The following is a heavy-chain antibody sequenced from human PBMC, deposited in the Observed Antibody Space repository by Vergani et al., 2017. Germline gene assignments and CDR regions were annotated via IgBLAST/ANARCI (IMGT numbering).Heavy chain of an antibody. CDR1: GGTFSSYA. D-gene: IGHD2-2*01. CDR2: IIPIFGTA. J-gene: IGHJ6*03. CDR3: ARVNRPAAISYYYMDV. V-gene: IGHV1-69*01. Sequence: QVQLVQSGAEVKKPGSSVKVSCKASGGTFSSYAISWVRQAPGQGLEWMGGIIPIFGTANYAQKVQGRVKITADESTSTAYMELSSLRSEDTAVYYCARVNRPAAISYYYMDVWGKGTTVTVSS.